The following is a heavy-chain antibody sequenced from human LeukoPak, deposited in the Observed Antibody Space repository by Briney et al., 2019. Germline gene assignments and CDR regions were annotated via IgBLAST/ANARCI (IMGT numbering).Heavy chain of an antibody. CDR3: ARDRDPNWNYSFDY. V-gene: IGHV3-21*01. CDR2: VSSSSSYI. CDR1: RFTFSRYG. Sequence: GGSLRLSCAASRFTFSRYGMHWVRQAPANGLEWVSSVSSSSSYIYYAESGKGRFTISRDNAKTSLYLQMTSLRAEHTAVYYCARDRDPNWNYSFDYWGQGTLVTVYS. J-gene: IGHJ4*02. D-gene: IGHD1-7*01.